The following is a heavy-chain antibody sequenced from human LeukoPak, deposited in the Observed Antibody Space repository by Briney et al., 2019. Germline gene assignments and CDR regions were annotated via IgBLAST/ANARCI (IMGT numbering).Heavy chain of an antibody. D-gene: IGHD2-2*02. CDR3: ARDRSINWFDP. J-gene: IGHJ5*02. CDR1: GFTFSSYS. Sequence: GGSLRLSCAASGFTFSSYSMNWVRQAPGKGLAWVSYISSGSSTIYYADSVRGRFTISRDNAKNSLYLQMNSLRAEDTAVYYCARDRSINWFDPWGQGTLVTVSS. CDR2: ISSGSSTI. V-gene: IGHV3-48*04.